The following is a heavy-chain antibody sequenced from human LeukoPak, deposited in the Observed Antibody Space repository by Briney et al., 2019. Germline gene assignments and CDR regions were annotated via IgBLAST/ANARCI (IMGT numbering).Heavy chain of an antibody. J-gene: IGHJ6*03. CDR3: ARLGVTSPSWGYYYYYMDV. Sequence: SETLSLTCAVYGGSFSGYYWSWIRQPPGKGLEWIGEINHNGSTNYNPSLKSRVTISVDTSKNQFSLKLSSVTAADTAVYYCARLGVTSPSWGYYYYYMDVWGKGTTVTVSS. D-gene: IGHD2-21*02. V-gene: IGHV4-34*01. CDR1: GGSFSGYY. CDR2: INHNGST.